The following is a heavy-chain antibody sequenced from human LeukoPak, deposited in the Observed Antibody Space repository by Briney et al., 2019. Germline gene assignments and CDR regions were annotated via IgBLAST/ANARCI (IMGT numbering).Heavy chain of an antibody. Sequence: GGSLRLSCAASGFTFSSYSMNWVRQAPGKGLEWVSSISSSSSYIYYADSVKGRFTISRDNAKNSLYLQMNSLRAEDTAVYYCAKAQERDIVVVPAAIGYWGQGTLVTVSS. CDR2: ISSSSSYI. CDR1: GFTFSSYS. CDR3: AKAQERDIVVVPAAIGY. D-gene: IGHD2-2*01. V-gene: IGHV3-21*01. J-gene: IGHJ4*02.